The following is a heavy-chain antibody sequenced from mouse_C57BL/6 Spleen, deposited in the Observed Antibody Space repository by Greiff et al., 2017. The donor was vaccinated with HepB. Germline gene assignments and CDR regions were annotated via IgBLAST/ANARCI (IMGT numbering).Heavy chain of an antibody. D-gene: IGHD2-5*01. CDR1: GYAFSSSW. CDR3: ARGRYSNYWYFDV. CDR2: IYPGDGDT. J-gene: IGHJ1*03. Sequence: VQLQESGPELVKPGASVKISCKASGYAFSSSWMNWVKQRPGKGLEWIGRIYPGDGDTNYNGKFKGKATLTADKSSSTAYMQLSSLTSEDSAVYFCARGRYSNYWYFDVWGTGTTVTVSS. V-gene: IGHV1-82*01.